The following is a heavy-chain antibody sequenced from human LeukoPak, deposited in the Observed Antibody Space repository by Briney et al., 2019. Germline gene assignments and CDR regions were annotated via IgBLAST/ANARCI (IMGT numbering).Heavy chain of an antibody. CDR2: IKSKTDGGTT. Sequence: GGSLRLSCAASGFTFSNAWMSWVRQPPGKGLEWVGRIKSKTDGGTTDYAAPVKGRFTISRDDSKNTLYLQMNSLKTEDTAEYYCTTTSNDYGDYSDYWGQGTLVTVSS. CDR1: GFTFSNAW. D-gene: IGHD4-17*01. J-gene: IGHJ4*02. CDR3: TTTSNDYGDYSDY. V-gene: IGHV3-15*01.